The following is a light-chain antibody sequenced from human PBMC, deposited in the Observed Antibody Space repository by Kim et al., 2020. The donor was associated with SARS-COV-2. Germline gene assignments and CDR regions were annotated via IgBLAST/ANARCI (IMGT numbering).Light chain of an antibody. V-gene: IGLV1-47*01. J-gene: IGLJ3*02. CDR1: SSNVGSQS. CDR3: ASWDDSVNDWL. CDR2: TND. Sequence: QSALTQPPSASGTPGQRVTISCSGTSSNVGSQSVYWYQQLPGTAPRLVIYTNDRRPAGVPDRFSGSKSATSASLAISGLRSGDEADYYCASWDDSVNDWLFGGGTQLTVL.